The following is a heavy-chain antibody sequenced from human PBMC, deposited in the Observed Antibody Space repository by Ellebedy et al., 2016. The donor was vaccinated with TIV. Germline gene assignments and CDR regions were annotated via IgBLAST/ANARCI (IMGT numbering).Heavy chain of an antibody. CDR3: ANPRALIEY. CDR2: ISGSGGTT. Sequence: PGGSLRLFCAASGFTFSGFAMSWVRQAPGKGLEWVSGISGSGGTTYYADSVKGRFTISRDDAKNTLYLQMDSLRAEDTAVYYCANPRALIEYWGQGTLVTVSS. J-gene: IGHJ4*02. CDR1: GFTFSGFA. V-gene: IGHV3-23*01.